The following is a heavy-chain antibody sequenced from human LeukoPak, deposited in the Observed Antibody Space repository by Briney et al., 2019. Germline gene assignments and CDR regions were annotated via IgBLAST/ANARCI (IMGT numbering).Heavy chain of an antibody. CDR3: ARWASISREPGGFFDH. D-gene: IGHD1-14*01. CDR2: FCLGRDT. J-gene: IGHJ4*02. Sequence: TSETLSLTCTVSGDSVTNDFFWGWVRQPPGKELEWIGSFCLGRDTYYRPSLKSRVTISVDTSKNQSSLNLNSVTAADTAVYYCARWASISREPGGFFDHWGQGTLVTVSS. V-gene: IGHV4-38-2*02. CDR1: GDSVTNDFF.